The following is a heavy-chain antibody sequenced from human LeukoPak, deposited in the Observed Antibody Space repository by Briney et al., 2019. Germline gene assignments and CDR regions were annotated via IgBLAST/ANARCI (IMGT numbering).Heavy chain of an antibody. CDR2: ISGSGGST. CDR1: GFTFCSST. CDR3: AKGPLLWD. J-gene: IGHJ4*02. Sequence: GGSLRLSCAASGFTFCSSTMSWVRQAPGKGLEWASSISGSGGSTYYADSVEGRFTISRDNSKNTLYLQMNSLRAEDTAVYYCAKGPLLWDWGQGTLVTVSS. D-gene: IGHD2/OR15-2a*01. V-gene: IGHV3-23*01.